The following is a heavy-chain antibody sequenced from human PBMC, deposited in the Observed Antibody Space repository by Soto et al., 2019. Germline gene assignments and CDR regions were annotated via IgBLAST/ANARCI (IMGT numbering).Heavy chain of an antibody. V-gene: IGHV4-31*03. D-gene: IGHD3-16*01. J-gene: IGHJ5*01. CDR2: STYTGVT. CDR1: GGSLREFGHF. Sequence: QVQLRESGPGLMQPSQTLSLTCTVSGGSLREFGHFWTWIRQRPGRGLEWIGYSTYTGVTYYSPSHQSRISISVDTSKNQFSLTLNSVTAADTAVYYCATDSGGPPLNRFDSWGHGTLVTVSS. CDR3: ATDSGGPPLNRFDS.